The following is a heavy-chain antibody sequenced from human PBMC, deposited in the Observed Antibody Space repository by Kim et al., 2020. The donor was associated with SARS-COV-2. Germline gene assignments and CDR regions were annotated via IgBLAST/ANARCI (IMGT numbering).Heavy chain of an antibody. Sequence: NYHPALTSRITTSADTPKNPFSLKLSSVTAADTDVYYCARDRDRLDAFDIWGQGTMVTVSS. CDR3: ARDRDRLDAFDI. J-gene: IGHJ3*02. V-gene: IGHV4-59*01.